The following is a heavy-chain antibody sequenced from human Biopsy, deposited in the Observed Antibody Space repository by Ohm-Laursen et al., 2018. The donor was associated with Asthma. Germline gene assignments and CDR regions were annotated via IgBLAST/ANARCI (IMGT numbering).Heavy chain of an antibody. CDR2: IKHDGSEK. CDR3: ARTFPFWSPYHAEHYQL. J-gene: IGHJ1*01. V-gene: IGHV3-7*01. D-gene: IGHD3-3*01. CDR1: GFTFGDYC. Sequence: SLRLSCAASGFTFGDYCMSWVRQVPGQGLEWVANIKHDGSEKNHVDSLKGRFTISRDSAKNLLFLQMNSLRAEDTAVYYCARTFPFWSPYHAEHYQLWGQGTLVTVSS.